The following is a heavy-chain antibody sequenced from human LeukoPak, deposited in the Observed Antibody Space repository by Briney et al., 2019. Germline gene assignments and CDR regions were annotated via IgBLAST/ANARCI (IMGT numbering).Heavy chain of an antibody. V-gene: IGHV4-34*01. CDR2: INHSGST. Sequence: SETLSLTCAVYGGSFSGYYWSWIRQPPGKGLELIGEINHSGSTNYNPSLKSRVTISVDTSKNQFSLKLSSVTAADTAVYYCARLGWLAPWSTYWGQGTLVTVSS. CDR3: ARLGWLAPWSTY. D-gene: IGHD4-23*01. CDR1: GGSFSGYY. J-gene: IGHJ4*02.